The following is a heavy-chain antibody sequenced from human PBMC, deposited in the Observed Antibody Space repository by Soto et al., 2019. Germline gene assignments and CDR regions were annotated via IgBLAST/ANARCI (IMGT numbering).Heavy chain of an antibody. CDR1: GFSISSGYY. J-gene: IGHJ4*02. CDR3: AREKVGTTFFDN. Sequence: PLETLSLTCDVSGFSISSGYYWSWVRQSPGKGLEWIGSIYRSGSSYHNPSLGSRLTLSLDLSKNQFSLNLASVTAADTAMYYCAREKVGTTFFDNWGQGTQVTVSS. V-gene: IGHV4-38-2*02. D-gene: IGHD1-1*01. CDR2: IYRSGSS.